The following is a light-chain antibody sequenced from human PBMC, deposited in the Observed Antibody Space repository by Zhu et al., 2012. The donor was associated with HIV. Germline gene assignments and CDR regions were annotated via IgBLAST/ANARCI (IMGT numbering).Light chain of an antibody. Sequence: DIQLTQSPSFLSASVGDRVTITCRASQGISSYLAWYQQKPGKAPKLLIYAASALQSGVPSRFSGSRSGTEFTLTISSLQPEDFGTYYCQQFNTYPLTFGGGTKVEIK. V-gene: IGKV1-9*01. CDR1: QGISSY. CDR3: QQFNTYPLT. CDR2: AAS. J-gene: IGKJ4*01.